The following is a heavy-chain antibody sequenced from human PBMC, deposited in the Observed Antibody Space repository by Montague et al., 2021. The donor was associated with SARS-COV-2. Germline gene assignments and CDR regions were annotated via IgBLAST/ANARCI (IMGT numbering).Heavy chain of an antibody. D-gene: IGHD3-10*01. CDR3: ARSRGESYYSCFDH. CDR2: ISYYGSNN. V-gene: IGHV3-30-3*01. Sequence: SLRLSCAASGFTFSSYAVHWVRQAPGKGLEWVAVISYYGSNNYYADSVKGRFTISRDNSKNPLYLQMNSLRAEDTAVYYCARSRGESYYSCFDHWGQGTLVTVSS. CDR1: GFTFSSYA. J-gene: IGHJ5*02.